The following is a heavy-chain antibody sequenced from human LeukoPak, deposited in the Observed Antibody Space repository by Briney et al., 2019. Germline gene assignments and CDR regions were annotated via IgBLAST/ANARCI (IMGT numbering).Heavy chain of an antibody. CDR1: GSTFNDYW. CDR2: IKRDGSGK. CDR3: ARDSRAIVVVPAAPPYYYYYMVV. V-gene: IGHV3-7*01. D-gene: IGHD2-2*01. J-gene: IGHJ6*03. Sequence: PGGSLRLSCATSGSTFNDYWMSWVRQAPGKGLEWVANIKRDGSGKYYVDSVKGRFTVSRDNAKNSLYLQMNSLRAEDTAVYYCARDSRAIVVVPAAPPYYYYYMVVWGKGTTVTVSS.